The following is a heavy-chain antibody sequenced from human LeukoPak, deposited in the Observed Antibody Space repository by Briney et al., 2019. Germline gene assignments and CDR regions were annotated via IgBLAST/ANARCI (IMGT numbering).Heavy chain of an antibody. J-gene: IGHJ4*02. CDR1: GFTFSSYW. V-gene: IGHV3-7*05. Sequence: PGGSLRLSCAASGFTFSSYWMSWVREAPGKGLGWVANIKQDGSEKYYVDSVKGRFTISRDKAKNSLYLQMNSLRAEDTAVYYCARGVYSGYDFYYFVYWGQGTLVTVSS. CDR3: ARGVYSGYDFYYFVY. CDR2: IKQDGSEK. D-gene: IGHD5-12*01.